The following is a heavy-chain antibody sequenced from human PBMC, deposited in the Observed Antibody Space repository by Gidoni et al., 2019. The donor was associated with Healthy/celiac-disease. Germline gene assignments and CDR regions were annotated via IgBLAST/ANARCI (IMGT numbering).Heavy chain of an antibody. CDR2: IRAYNGNT. CDR1: GYTFTSYG. CDR3: ARVRIPVWIPDY. V-gene: IGHV1-18*01. D-gene: IGHD2-15*01. Sequence: QVQLVQSGAEVKKPGASVKVSCKVSGYTFTSYGLSWVRQAPGQGLEWMGWIRAYNGNTNYAQKLQGRVTMTTDTSTSTDYMELRSLRSDDTAVYYCARVRIPVWIPDYWGQGTLVTVSS. J-gene: IGHJ4*02.